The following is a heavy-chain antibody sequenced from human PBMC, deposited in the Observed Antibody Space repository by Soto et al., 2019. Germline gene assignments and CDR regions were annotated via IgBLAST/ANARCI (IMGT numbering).Heavy chain of an antibody. CDR3: ARHRRRDGFDY. V-gene: IGHV3-53*01. CDR2: VYSGDTT. J-gene: IGHJ4*02. Sequence: EVQLVESGGGLIQPGGSLRLSCAASGLTVSTNYMNWVRQAPGKGLEWVSVVYSGDTTYYADSVKGRFTISRDNSNNTLYLQMNSLRAEDTAFYYCARHRRRDGFDYWGQGTLVTVSS. CDR1: GLTVSTNY.